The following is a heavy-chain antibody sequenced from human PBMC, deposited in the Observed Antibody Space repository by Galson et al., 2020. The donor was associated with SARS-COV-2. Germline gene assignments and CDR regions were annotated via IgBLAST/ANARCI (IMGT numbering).Heavy chain of an antibody. J-gene: IGHJ5*02. CDR3: TRGSNSSPFYHFDP. V-gene: IGHV1-2*06. CDR1: GYTFSGHY. Sequence: ASVTVSCQASGYTFSGHYMHWVRLAPGQGLEWMGRINPNSGDTDVAQKFQGRVTMTTDTSLTTAYMELSRLTSDDTAVYYCTRGSNSSPFYHFDPWGQGTLVTVSS. CDR2: INPNSGDT. D-gene: IGHD3-10*01.